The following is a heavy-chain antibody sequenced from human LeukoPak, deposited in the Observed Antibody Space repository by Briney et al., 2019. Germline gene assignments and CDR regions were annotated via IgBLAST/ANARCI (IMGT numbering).Heavy chain of an antibody. CDR2: MSSGSRYI. Sequence: GGSLRLSCAASGFTFSSYSMTWVRQAPGKGLEWVSSMSSGSRYIYYADSVRGRFTISRDNAKNSLYLLMNSLRAEDTAVYYCARDRPTGASRLFVVQWGQGTPVTVSS. V-gene: IGHV3-21*01. J-gene: IGHJ4*02. CDR3: ARDRPTGASRLFVVQ. D-gene: IGHD3-3*01. CDR1: GFTFSSYS.